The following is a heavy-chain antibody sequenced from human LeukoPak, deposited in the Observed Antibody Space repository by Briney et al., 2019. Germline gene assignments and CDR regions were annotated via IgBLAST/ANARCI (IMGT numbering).Heavy chain of an antibody. Sequence: GASVKVSCKASGYTFTSNAMHWVRQAPGQGLEWMGWINTNTGNPTYAQGFTGRFVFSLDTSVSTAYLQISSLKAEDTAVYYCARSVTPQYFQHWGQGTLVTVSS. CDR3: ARSVTPQYFQH. J-gene: IGHJ1*01. V-gene: IGHV7-4-1*02. CDR1: GYTFTSNA. CDR2: INTNTGNP. D-gene: IGHD4-17*01.